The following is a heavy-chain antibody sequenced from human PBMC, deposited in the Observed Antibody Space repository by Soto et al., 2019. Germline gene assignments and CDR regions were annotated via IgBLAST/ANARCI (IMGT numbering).Heavy chain of an antibody. Sequence: GSLRLSCVASGFAFSDYEMNWVRQAPGKGLEWVSYLSGSGNSVYYAESVKGRFIISRDNAKNSLYLQVSSLRDEDTAVYYCARQFGELRHYYYGMDVWGQGXTVTVSS. J-gene: IGHJ6*02. CDR3: ARQFGELRHYYYGMDV. V-gene: IGHV3-48*03. CDR1: GFAFSDYE. CDR2: LSGSGNSV. D-gene: IGHD3-10*01.